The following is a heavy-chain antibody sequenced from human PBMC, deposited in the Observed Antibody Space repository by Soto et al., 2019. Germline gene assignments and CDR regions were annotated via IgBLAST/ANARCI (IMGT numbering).Heavy chain of an antibody. J-gene: IGHJ4*02. CDR3: ARTGGATDS. Sequence: SQTLSLTCAISGDGVSSNSAAWNWIRQSPSRGFEWLGRTYYRSKWYNEYAVSVKGRISINSDTSKNHFSLQLNSVTPEDTAVYYCARTGGATDSWGQGTLVTVSS. CDR1: GDGVSSNSAA. CDR2: TYYRSKWYN. D-gene: IGHD3-16*01. V-gene: IGHV6-1*01.